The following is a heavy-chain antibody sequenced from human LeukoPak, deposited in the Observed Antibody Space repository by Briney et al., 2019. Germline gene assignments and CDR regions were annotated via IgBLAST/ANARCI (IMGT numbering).Heavy chain of an antibody. CDR1: GFTFSSYA. CDR2: IRYDGSNK. J-gene: IGHJ3*02. V-gene: IGHV3-30*02. CDR3: ARASLAGDAFDI. Sequence: GGSLRLSCAASGFTFSSYAMHWVRQAPGKGLEWVAFIRYDGSNKYYADSVKGRFTISRDNSKNTLYLQMNSLRAEDTAVYYCARASLAGDAFDIWGQGTMVTVSS. D-gene: IGHD3-10*01.